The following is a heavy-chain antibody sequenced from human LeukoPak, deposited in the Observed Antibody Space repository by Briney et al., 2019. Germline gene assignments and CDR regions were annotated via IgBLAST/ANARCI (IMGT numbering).Heavy chain of an antibody. Sequence: SETLSLTCTVSGDSFSSANYYWSWIRQPAGKGLEWIGRVYNSGSTNYNPSLKSRVTISVDTSKKQLSLKLKSVTAADTAVYYCARARNYDFWTGYIYYFDYWGQGILVSVSS. V-gene: IGHV4-61*02. CDR1: GDSFSSANYY. J-gene: IGHJ4*02. CDR3: ARARNYDFWTGYIYYFDY. D-gene: IGHD3-3*01. CDR2: VYNSGST.